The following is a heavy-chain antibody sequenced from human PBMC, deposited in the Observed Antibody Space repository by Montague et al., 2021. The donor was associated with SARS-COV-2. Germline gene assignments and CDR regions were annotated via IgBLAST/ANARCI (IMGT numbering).Heavy chain of an antibody. Sequence: RVTMSVDTSKKQFSLRLSPVTAADTAVYYCARDVVATPGTFDYWGQGTLVTVSS. CDR3: ARDVVATPGTFDY. V-gene: IGHV4-30-2*04. D-gene: IGHD6-13*01. J-gene: IGHJ4*02.